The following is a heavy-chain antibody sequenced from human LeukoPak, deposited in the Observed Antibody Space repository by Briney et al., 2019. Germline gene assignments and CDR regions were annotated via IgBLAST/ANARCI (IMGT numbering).Heavy chain of an antibody. CDR1: GGSIGSGSYY. J-gene: IGHJ5*02. Sequence: PSETLSLTCTVSGGSIGSGSYYWSWIRQPAGKGLEWIGRIYTSGSTNYNPSLKSRVTISVDTSKNQFSLKLTSVTAADTSVYYCARQDDQDHGHPNWFDPWDQGTLVTVSS. CDR2: IYTSGST. CDR3: ARQDDQDHGHPNWFDP. D-gene: IGHD4-17*01. V-gene: IGHV4-61*02.